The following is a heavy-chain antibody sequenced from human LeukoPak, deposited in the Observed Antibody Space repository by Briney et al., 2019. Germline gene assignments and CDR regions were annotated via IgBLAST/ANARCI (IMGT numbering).Heavy chain of an antibody. V-gene: IGHV5-51*01. CDR2: IYPGDSDT. Sequence: GESLKISCKGSGYSFTSYWIGWVRQMPGKGLEWMGIIYPGDSDTRYSPSFQGQVTISADKSISTAYLQWSSLKASDTAMYYCARHQWLPTYYYYMDVWGKGTTVTVSS. D-gene: IGHD6-19*01. CDR1: GYSFTSYW. J-gene: IGHJ6*03. CDR3: ARHQWLPTYYYYMDV.